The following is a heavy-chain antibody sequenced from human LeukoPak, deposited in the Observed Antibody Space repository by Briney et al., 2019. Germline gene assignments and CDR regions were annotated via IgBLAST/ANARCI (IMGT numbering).Heavy chain of an antibody. Sequence: PGGSLRLSCAASGFTFDDYAMHWVRQAPGKGLEWVSGISWNSVTIGYADSVRGRFTISRDNAKNSLYLQMNSLRGEDTAFYYCAKDLKRYYDILTGHLYFDLWGRGTLVTVSS. V-gene: IGHV3-9*01. CDR1: GFTFDDYA. D-gene: IGHD3-9*01. CDR2: ISWNSVTI. CDR3: AKDLKRYYDILTGHLYFDL. J-gene: IGHJ2*01.